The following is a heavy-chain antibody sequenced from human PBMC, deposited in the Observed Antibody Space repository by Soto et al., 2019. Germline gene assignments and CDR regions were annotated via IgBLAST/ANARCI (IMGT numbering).Heavy chain of an antibody. Sequence: EVQLVESGGGSVQPGGSLTLSCAASGFTFSGSAMHWVRQTSGKGLEWVGRVGTKASSYATAYAASVKGRFTLTRDDSKNTAYLQMNSLRTEDTAVYYCSRPGDDGDYGNCWSQGTLVTVSS. V-gene: IGHV3-73*01. J-gene: IGHJ4*02. CDR2: VGTKASSYAT. D-gene: IGHD4-17*01. CDR1: GFTFSGSA. CDR3: SRPGDDGDYGNC.